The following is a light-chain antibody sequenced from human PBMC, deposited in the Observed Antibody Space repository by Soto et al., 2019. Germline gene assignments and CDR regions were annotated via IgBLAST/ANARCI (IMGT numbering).Light chain of an antibody. V-gene: IGKV1D-12*01. CDR2: SAS. J-gene: IGKJ4*01. CDR3: HQSDTFPAT. Sequence: DIQMTQSPSSVSASVGDRVTITCRASQGIRSWLAWYQQKPGKAPKLLISSASSLQSGVPSRFSGSGSGTDFTLTISGLQPVDFATYYCHQSDTFPATFGGGTRVEIK. CDR1: QGIRSW.